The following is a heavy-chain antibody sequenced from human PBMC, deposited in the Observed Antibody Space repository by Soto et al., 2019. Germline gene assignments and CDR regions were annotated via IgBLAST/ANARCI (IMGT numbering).Heavy chain of an antibody. Sequence: QVQLVESGGGVVQPGRSLRLSCAASGFTFSSYGMHWVRQAPGKGLEWVAVIWYDGSNKYYADSVKGRFTISRDNSKNTLYLQMNSLRAEDTAVYYCARGTIFYLEYYYMDVWGKETTVTVSS. J-gene: IGHJ6*03. D-gene: IGHD3-9*01. CDR1: GFTFSSYG. CDR2: IWYDGSNK. CDR3: ARGTIFYLEYYYMDV. V-gene: IGHV3-33*01.